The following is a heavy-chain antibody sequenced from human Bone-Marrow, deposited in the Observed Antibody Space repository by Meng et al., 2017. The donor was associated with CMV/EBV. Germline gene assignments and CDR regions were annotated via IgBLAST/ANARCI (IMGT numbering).Heavy chain of an antibody. J-gene: IGHJ5*02. CDR3: ARGGLTIFGRPYDP. D-gene: IGHD3-3*01. Sequence: SVKVSCKASGGTFSSYAISWVRQAPGQGLEWMGGIIPIFGTANYAQKFQGRVTITADKSTSTAYMELKSLRYEDTAVYYCARGGLTIFGRPYDPWGQGTLVTVSS. V-gene: IGHV1-69*06. CDR1: GGTFSSYA. CDR2: IIPIFGTA.